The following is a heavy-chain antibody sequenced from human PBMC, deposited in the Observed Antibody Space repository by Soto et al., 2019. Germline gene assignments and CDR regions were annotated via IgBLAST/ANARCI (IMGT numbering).Heavy chain of an antibody. J-gene: IGHJ4*02. CDR2: IYYSGST. CDR1: GGSISSYY. Sequence: SETLSLTCTVSGGSISSYYWSWIRQPPGKGLEWIGYIYYSGSTNYNPSLKSRVTISVDTSKNQFSLKLSSVTAADTAVYYCARVRVAAAGTLNFDYWGQGTLVTVSS. CDR3: ARVRVAAAGTLNFDY. V-gene: IGHV4-59*08. D-gene: IGHD6-13*01.